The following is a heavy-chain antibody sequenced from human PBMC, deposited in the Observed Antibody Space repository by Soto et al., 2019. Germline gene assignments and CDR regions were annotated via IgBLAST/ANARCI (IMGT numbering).Heavy chain of an antibody. V-gene: IGHV2-5*02. CDR1: GFSLSTSGVG. J-gene: IGHJ5*02. CDR2: IYWDDDK. CDR3: AHRRTGYYYGSGSYYNWFDP. Sequence: QITLKESGPTLVKPTQTLTLTCTFSGFSLSTSGVGVGWIRQPPGKALEWLALIYWDDDKRYSPSLKSRLTITKDTSKNQVVLTMTNMDPGDTATYYCAHRRTGYYYGSGSYYNWFDPWGQGTLVTVSS. D-gene: IGHD3-10*01.